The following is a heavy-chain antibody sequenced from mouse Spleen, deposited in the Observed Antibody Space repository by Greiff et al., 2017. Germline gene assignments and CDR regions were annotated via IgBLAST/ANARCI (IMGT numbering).Heavy chain of an antibody. CDR3: ARDGNCFDY. CDR1: GYTFTSYN. V-gene: IGHV1-12*01. J-gene: IGHJ2*01. D-gene: IGHD2-1*01. Sequence: LQQSGAELVKPGASVKMSCKASGYTFTSYNMHWVKQTPGQGLEWIGAIYPGNGDTSYNQKFKGKATLTADKSSSTAYMQLSSLTSEDSAVYYCARDGNCFDYWGQGTTLTVSS. CDR2: IYPGNGDT.